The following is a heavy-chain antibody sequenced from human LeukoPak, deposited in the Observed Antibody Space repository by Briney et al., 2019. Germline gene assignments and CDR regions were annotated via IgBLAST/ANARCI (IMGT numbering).Heavy chain of an antibody. CDR1: GFTFTNYA. CDR2: ISSGGGAS. CDR3: AKDSSSSPYYFDY. J-gene: IGHJ4*02. D-gene: IGHD6-6*01. Sequence: GGSLRLSCAASGFTFTNYAMSWVRQAPGKELGWVSSISSGGGASYFADSVQGRFTISRDNSKNTLYMQMNSLRAEDTAVYYCAKDSSSSPYYFDYWGQGTLVTVSS. V-gene: IGHV3-23*01.